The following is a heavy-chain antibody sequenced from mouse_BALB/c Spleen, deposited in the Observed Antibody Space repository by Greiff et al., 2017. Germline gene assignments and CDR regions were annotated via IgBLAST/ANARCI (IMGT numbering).Heavy chain of an antibody. J-gene: IGHJ2*01. V-gene: IGHV5-6-5*01. CDR1: GFTFSSYA. D-gene: IGHD2-1*01. CDR2: ISSGGST. Sequence: DVQLVESGGGLVKPGGSLKLSCAASGFTFSSYAMSWVRQTPEKRLEWVASISSGGSTYYPDSVKGRFTISRDNARNILYLHMSSLMSEDTAMYYCAREGYGIPYFDYWGQGTTLTVSS. CDR3: AREGYGIPYFDY.